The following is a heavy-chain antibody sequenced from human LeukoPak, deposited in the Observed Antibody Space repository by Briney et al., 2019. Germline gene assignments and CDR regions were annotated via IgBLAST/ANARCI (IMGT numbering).Heavy chain of an antibody. V-gene: IGHV1-18*01. J-gene: IGHJ4*02. CDR1: GYTCTSYG. Sequence: ASVKVSCKASGYTCTSYGISWVRQAPGQGLEWLGWISTYNGNTHYAQKLQGRVTMTTDTSTTTAYMELRSLRSDDTAVYYCARDYRTGFDYWGQGTLVTVSS. D-gene: IGHD7-27*01. CDR3: ARDYRTGFDY. CDR2: ISTYNGNT.